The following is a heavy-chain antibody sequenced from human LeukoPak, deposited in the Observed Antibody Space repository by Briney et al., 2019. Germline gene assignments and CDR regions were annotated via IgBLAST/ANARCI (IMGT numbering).Heavy chain of an antibody. J-gene: IGHJ6*03. CDR3: ARDSSGYSSGWYGYYYYYMDV. V-gene: IGHV3-48*03. D-gene: IGHD6-19*01. CDR1: GFTFSSYE. Sequence: GGSLRLSCAASGFTFSSYEMNWVRQAPGKGLEWVSYISSSGSTIYYADSVKGRFTISRDNAKNSLYLQMNSLRAEDTALYYCARDSSGYSSGWYGYYYYYMDVWGKGTTVTVSS. CDR2: ISSSGSTI.